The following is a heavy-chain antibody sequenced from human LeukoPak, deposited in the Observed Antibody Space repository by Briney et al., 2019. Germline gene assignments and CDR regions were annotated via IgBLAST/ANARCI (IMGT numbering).Heavy chain of an antibody. D-gene: IGHD2-2*01. CDR1: GGSISSYY. CDR2: IYYSGST. Sequence: SETLSLTCTVSGGSISSYYWSWIRQPPGKGLEWIGYIYYSGSTSYNPSLKSRVTISVDTSKNQFSLKLSSVTAADTAVYYCARDMPRQFGMDVWGQGTTVTVSS. CDR3: ARDMPRQFGMDV. V-gene: IGHV4-59*01. J-gene: IGHJ6*02.